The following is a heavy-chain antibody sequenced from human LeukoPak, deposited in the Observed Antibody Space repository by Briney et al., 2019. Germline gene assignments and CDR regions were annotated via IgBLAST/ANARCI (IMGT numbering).Heavy chain of an antibody. Sequence: SETLSLTCTVSGGSISSGSYYWSWIRQPAGKGLEWIGRIYTSGSTNYNPSLKSRVTISVDTSKNQFSLKLSSVTAADTAVYYCARDSFNGWFDYWGQETLVTVSS. J-gene: IGHJ4*02. V-gene: IGHV4-61*02. CDR1: GGSISSGSYY. CDR3: ARDSFNGWFDY. CDR2: IYTSGST. D-gene: IGHD2-8*01.